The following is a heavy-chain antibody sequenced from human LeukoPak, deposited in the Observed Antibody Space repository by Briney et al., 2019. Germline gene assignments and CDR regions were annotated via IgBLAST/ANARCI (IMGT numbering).Heavy chain of an antibody. CDR2: TYSGGST. CDR1: GFTVSHNY. D-gene: IGHD6-6*01. J-gene: IGHJ3*02. Sequence: GGSLRLSCAASGFTVSHNYMSWVRQAPGTGLEWVSVTYSGGSTYYADPVKGRFTISRDNSKNTLYVQMNNLRAEDTTVYYCAKEEYISSSGAFDIWGQGTVVTVSS. V-gene: IGHV3-53*01. CDR3: AKEEYISSSGAFDI.